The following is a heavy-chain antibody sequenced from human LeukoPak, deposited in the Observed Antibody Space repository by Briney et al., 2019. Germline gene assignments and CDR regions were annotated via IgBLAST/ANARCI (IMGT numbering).Heavy chain of an antibody. Sequence: SETLSLTCTVSGGSISSSSYYWGWIRQPPGKGLEWIGSIYYSGSTYYNPSLKSRVTISVDTSKNQFSLKLSSVTAADTAVYYCARLYSGYDYWFDPWGQGTLVTVSS. CDR3: ARLYSGYDYWFDP. D-gene: IGHD5-12*01. J-gene: IGHJ5*02. CDR2: IYYSGST. V-gene: IGHV4-39*07. CDR1: GGSISSSSYY.